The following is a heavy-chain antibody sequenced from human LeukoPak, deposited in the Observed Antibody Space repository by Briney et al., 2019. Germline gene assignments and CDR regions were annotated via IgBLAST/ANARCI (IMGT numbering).Heavy chain of an antibody. J-gene: IGHJ4*02. Sequence: ASVKVSCKASGYTFSSNDINWVRQATGQGLEWMGWISAYNGNTNYAQKLQGRVTMTTDTSTSPAYMELRSLRSDDTAVYYCARATYYQVTFFDYWGQGTLVTVSS. CDR2: ISAYNGNT. V-gene: IGHV1-18*01. CDR1: GYTFSSND. CDR3: ARATYYQVTFFDY. D-gene: IGHD3-10*01.